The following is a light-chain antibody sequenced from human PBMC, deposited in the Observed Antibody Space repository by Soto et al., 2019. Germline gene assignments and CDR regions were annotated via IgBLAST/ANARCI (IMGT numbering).Light chain of an antibody. CDR1: SSDFGTYNL. CDR3: CPYAGSSTLYV. J-gene: IGLJ1*01. V-gene: IGLV2-23*02. Sequence: QSVLTQPASVSGSPGQSITISCTGTSSDFGTYNLVSWYQQHPRKAPKLMIYEVNKRPSGVSDRFSGSKSGNTASLTISGLQAEDEADYYCCPYAGSSTLYVFGTGNKVTVL. CDR2: EVN.